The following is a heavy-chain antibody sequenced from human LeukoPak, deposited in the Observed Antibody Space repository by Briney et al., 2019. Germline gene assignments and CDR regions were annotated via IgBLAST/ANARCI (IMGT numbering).Heavy chain of an antibody. CDR2: IKSDGSST. D-gene: IGHD5-12*01. V-gene: IGHV3-74*01. J-gene: IGHJ4*02. CDR1: GFTFSSYW. CDR3: ARDGGYSGYRGFDY. Sequence: GGSLRLSCAASGFTFSSYWMHWVRQAPGKGLVWVSRIKSDGSSTSYADSVKGRFTISRDNAKNSLYLQMNSLRAEDTAVYYCARDGGYSGYRGFDYWGQGTLVTVSS.